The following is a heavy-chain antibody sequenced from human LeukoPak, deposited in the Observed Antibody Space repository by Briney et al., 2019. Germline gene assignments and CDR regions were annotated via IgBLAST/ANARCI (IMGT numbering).Heavy chain of an antibody. CDR3: AREPGQYYDILTGYYPPPNYFDY. CDR2: ISYDGSNK. Sequence: HPGRSLRLSCAASGFTFSSYAMHWVSQAPGKGLEWVAVISYDGSNKYYADSVKGRFTISRDNSKNTLYLQMNSLRAEDTAVYYCAREPGQYYDILTGYYPPPNYFDYWGQGTLVTVSS. J-gene: IGHJ4*02. CDR1: GFTFSSYA. V-gene: IGHV3-30*04. D-gene: IGHD3-9*01.